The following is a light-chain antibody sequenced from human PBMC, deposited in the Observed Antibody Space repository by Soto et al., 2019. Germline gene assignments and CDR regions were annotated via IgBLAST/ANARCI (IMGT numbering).Light chain of an antibody. CDR1: SSDIGNYNY. J-gene: IGLJ1*01. Sequence: QSVLTQPASVSGSPGQSITISCTGTSSDIGNYNYVSWYQQHPGKAPKLMIYDVSNRPSGVSNRFSGSKSGNTASLTISGLQAEDEADYYCSSYSSSTTYVCGTGTKVTVL. CDR2: DVS. V-gene: IGLV2-14*01. CDR3: SSYSSSTTYV.